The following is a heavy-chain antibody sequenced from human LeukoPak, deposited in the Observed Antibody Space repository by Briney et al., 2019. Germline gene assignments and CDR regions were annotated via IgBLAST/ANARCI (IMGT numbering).Heavy chain of an antibody. CDR3: ARRLGYCSGGTCYFDY. D-gene: IGHD2-15*01. CDR1: GYSFTTYW. J-gene: IGHJ4*02. V-gene: IGHV5-51*01. CDR2: IYPGDSQT. Sequence: GESLKISCKGSGYSFTTYWIVWVRQMPGKGLEWMGIIYPGDSQTTYSPSFQGQVTASADKSISTAYLQWSSLKASDTAMYYCARRLGYCSGGTCYFDYWGQGTLVTVPS.